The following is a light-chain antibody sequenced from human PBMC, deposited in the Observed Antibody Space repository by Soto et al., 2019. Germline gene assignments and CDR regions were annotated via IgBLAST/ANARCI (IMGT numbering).Light chain of an antibody. CDR1: QGISSY. CDR3: QQYYSYPLG. J-gene: IGKJ1*01. CDR2: AAS. V-gene: IGKV1-8*01. Sequence: AIRMTQSPSSFSASTGDRVTITCRASQGISSYLAWYQQKPGKAPKLLIHAASTLQSGVPSRFSGSGSGTDFTLTISCLQSEDFATYYCQQYYSYPLGFGQGTKVEIK.